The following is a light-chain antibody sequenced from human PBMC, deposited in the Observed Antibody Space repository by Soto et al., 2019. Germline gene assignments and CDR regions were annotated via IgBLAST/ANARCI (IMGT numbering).Light chain of an antibody. CDR3: QEYNTWPWT. CDR1: QSVSSSY. Sequence: EIVLTQSPATLSLSPGERATLSCRASQSVSSSYLAWYQQKLGQAPRVLIYGASTRATGIPARFTGSGSGTEFILTITSLQSEDSAVYYCQEYNTWPWTFGQGTKVDIK. V-gene: IGKV3-15*01. CDR2: GAS. J-gene: IGKJ1*01.